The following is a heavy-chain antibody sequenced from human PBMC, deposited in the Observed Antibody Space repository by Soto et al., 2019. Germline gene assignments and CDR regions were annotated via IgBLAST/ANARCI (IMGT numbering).Heavy chain of an antibody. CDR1: GDSISNSY. CDR2: IYYSGST. CDR3: ARLPRWGGFDP. D-gene: IGHD3-16*01. J-gene: IGHJ5*02. Sequence: QLQESGPGLVKPSETLSLTCTVSGDSISNSYWSWIRQPPGKGLEWLGYIYYSGSTNYNPSLKSRVAISVATSKNQFSLKLWSVTAADTATYYCARLPRWGGFDPWGQGTLVTVSS. V-gene: IGHV4-59*08.